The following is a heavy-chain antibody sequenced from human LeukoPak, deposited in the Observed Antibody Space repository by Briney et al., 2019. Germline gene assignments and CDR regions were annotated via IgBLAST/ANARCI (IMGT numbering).Heavy chain of an antibody. V-gene: IGHV3-30*02. D-gene: IGHD2-15*01. CDR2: IRYDGGDE. CDR1: GFTFSDYG. Sequence: GGSLRLSCAASGFTFSDYGMHWVRQAPGKGLEWVAFIRYDGGDEKYADSVKGRFTVSRDNSKNTLYPQMNSLRVEDTAVYYCAKEGRPNSGGGYFDYWGQGTLVTVSS. CDR3: AKEGRPNSGGGYFDY. J-gene: IGHJ4*02.